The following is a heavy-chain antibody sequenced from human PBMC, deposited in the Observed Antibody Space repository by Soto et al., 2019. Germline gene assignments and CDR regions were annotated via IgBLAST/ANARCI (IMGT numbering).Heavy chain of an antibody. CDR3: ARDPDYGDYGYFDY. J-gene: IGHJ4*02. Sequence: GGSLRLSCAASGFTFSIYGMHWFRQAPGKGLEWVAVIWYDGSNKYYADSVKGRFTISRDNSKNTLYLQMNSLRAEDTAVYYCARDPDYGDYGYFDYWGQGTLVTVSS. D-gene: IGHD4-17*01. CDR1: GFTFSIYG. V-gene: IGHV3-33*01. CDR2: IWYDGSNK.